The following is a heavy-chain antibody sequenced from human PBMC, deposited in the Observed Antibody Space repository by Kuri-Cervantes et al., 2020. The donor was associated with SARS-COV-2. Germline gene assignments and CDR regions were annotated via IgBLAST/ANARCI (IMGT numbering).Heavy chain of an antibody. CDR1: GFTFNSYG. J-gene: IGHJ6*02. CDR3: ARDRGVEARWEGDYYHAMDV. V-gene: IGHV3-33*01. CDR2: IWYDGSNK. D-gene: IGHD1-26*01. Sequence: GGSLRLSCAESGFTFNSYGMHWVRQAPGKGLEWVAVIWYDGSNKYYADSVKGRFTISRDNSKNALYLQMNSLRAEDTAVYYCARDRGVEARWEGDYYHAMDVWGPGTTVTVSS.